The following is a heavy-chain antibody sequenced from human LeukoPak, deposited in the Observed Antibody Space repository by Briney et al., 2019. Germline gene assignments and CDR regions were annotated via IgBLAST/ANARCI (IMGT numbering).Heavy chain of an antibody. Sequence: GGSLRLSCAASGFTFSTYSMNWVLQAPGKGLEWVSYISSSSSTIYYADSVKGRFTISRDNAKNSLYLQMNSLRAEDTAVYYCARSRAMDDYWGQGTLVTVSS. CDR1: GFTFSTYS. CDR3: ARSRAMDDY. V-gene: IGHV3-48*04. CDR2: ISSSSSTI. D-gene: IGHD5-18*01. J-gene: IGHJ4*02.